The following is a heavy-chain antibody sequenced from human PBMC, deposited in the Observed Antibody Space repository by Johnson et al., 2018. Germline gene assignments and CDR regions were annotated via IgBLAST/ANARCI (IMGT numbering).Heavy chain of an antibody. D-gene: IGHD3-3*01. J-gene: IGHJ6*02. V-gene: IGHV3-23*04. Sequence: EQLVQSGGGLVQPGGTLRLSCAASGFTFSSYAMSWVRQAPGKGLEWVSAISGSGGSTYYADSVKGRFTISSDNSKNTLYLQMNSLRAEDTAVYYCAKDYDFWSGYLDGMDVWGQGTTVTVSS. CDR3: AKDYDFWSGYLDGMDV. CDR2: ISGSGGST. CDR1: GFTFSSYA.